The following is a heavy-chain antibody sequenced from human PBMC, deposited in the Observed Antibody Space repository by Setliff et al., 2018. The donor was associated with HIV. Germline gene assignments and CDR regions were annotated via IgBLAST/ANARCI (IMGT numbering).Heavy chain of an antibody. CDR1: GGSISTYY. J-gene: IGHJ4*02. CDR2: IYTSGCT. V-gene: IGHV4-4*07. D-gene: IGHD6-13*01. Sequence: SETLSLTCTVSGGSISTYYWSWIRQPAGKGLEWIGRIYTSGCTKYNPSLKSRVTISVDTSKRQFSLKLSSVTAADTAVYYCARGQHSSTWGALFDYWGQGILVTVSS. CDR3: ARGQHSSTWGALFDY.